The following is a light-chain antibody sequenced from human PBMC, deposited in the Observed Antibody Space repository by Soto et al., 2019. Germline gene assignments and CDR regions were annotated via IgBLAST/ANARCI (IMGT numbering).Light chain of an antibody. V-gene: IGLV2-8*01. CDR1: SSDVGGYNY. CDR3: SSYGGYNNVV. Sequence: QSVLTQPPSASGSPGQSVTISCTGTSSDVGGYNYVSWFQQHPGKAPKLIIHEVNQRPSGVPDRFSGSKSGNTASLTVSGLQAEDEGTYYCSSYGGYNNVVFGTGTKDTVL. J-gene: IGLJ1*01. CDR2: EVN.